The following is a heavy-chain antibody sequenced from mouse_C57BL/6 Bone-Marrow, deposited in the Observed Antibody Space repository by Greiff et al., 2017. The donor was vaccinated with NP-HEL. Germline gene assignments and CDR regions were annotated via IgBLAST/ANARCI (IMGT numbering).Heavy chain of an antibody. CDR1: GYTFTSYD. CDR2: IYPRDGST. J-gene: IGHJ3*01. D-gene: IGHD1-1*01. V-gene: IGHV1-85*01. CDR3: ARGRVRIRYYYGSSPAWFAY. Sequence: QVQLQQSGPELVKPGASVKLSCKASGYTFTSYDINWVKQRPGQGLEWIGWIYPRDGSTKYNEKFKGKATLTVDTSSSTAYMERHSLTSEDSAVYFCARGRVRIRYYYGSSPAWFAYWGQGTLVTVSA.